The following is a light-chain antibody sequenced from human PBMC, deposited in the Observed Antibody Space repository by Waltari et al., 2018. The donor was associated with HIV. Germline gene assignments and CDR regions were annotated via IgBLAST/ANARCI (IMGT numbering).Light chain of an antibody. CDR3: CSYVSNVI. Sequence: QSALTQPASVSGSPGQSITISCTRTSSDGATYKPVSWYQQHPGKAPKLMIYEVRKRPSGVSERFSGSKSGDTASLTNSGLQAEDEADYYCCSYVSNVIFGGGTTLTVL. CDR1: SSDGATYKP. J-gene: IGLJ2*01. CDR2: EVR. V-gene: IGLV2-23*02.